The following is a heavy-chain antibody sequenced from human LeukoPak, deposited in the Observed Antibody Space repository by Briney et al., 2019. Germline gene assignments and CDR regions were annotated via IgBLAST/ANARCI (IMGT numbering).Heavy chain of an antibody. CDR2: INHSGST. CDR1: GVSFSGYY. Sequence: SSETLSLTCAVYGVSFSGYYWSWIRQPPGKGLEWIGEINHSGSTNYNPSLKSRVTISVDTSKNQFSLKLSSVTAADTAVYYCARDGYDYVWGSYRSLDYWGQGTLVTVSS. CDR3: ARDGYDYVWGSYRSLDY. J-gene: IGHJ4*02. D-gene: IGHD3-16*02. V-gene: IGHV4-34*01.